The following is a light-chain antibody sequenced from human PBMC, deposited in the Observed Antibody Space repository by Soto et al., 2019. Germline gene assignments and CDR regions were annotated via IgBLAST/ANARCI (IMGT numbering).Light chain of an antibody. CDR1: SSDVGAYKY. V-gene: IGLV2-8*01. CDR3: TSYVGNDIGV. J-gene: IGLJ3*02. Sequence: QSALTQPPSASGSPGQSVTISCTGTSSDVGAYKYVSWYQQYPGKAPKLMIYEVTKRPSGVPDGFSGSKSGNTASLTVSGLQAEDEADYYCTSYVGNDIGVFGGGTKFTVL. CDR2: EVT.